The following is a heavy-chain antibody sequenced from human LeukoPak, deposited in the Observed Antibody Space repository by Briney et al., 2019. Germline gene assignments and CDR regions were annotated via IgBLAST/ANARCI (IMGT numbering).Heavy chain of an antibody. CDR2: ISYSGST. J-gene: IGHJ4*02. D-gene: IGHD1-26*01. V-gene: IGHV4-59*08. CDR1: GGSISSSY. Sequence: TSETPSLTCTVSGGSISSSYWSWIRQSPGKGLEWIGHISYSGSTYYNPSLQSRVTISLDTSKNQFSLKLTSVTAADTAVYYCARQRTGATFDYWGQGTLVTVSS. CDR3: ARQRTGATFDY.